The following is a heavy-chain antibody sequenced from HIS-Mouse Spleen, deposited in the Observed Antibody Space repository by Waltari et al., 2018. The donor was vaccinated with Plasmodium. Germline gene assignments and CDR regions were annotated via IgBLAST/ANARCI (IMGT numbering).Heavy chain of an antibody. Sequence: QVQLQQWGAGLLKPSETLSLTCAVYGGYFSGYYWSWIRQPPGKGLECIGEIKHSGSTNHNPSLKSSVTISVDTSKNQSSPKLSSVTAADTAVYYCARVTSSGVYWYFDLWGRGTLVTVSS. V-gene: IGHV4-34*01. J-gene: IGHJ2*01. CDR2: IKHSGST. D-gene: IGHD3-3*01. CDR3: ARVTSSGVYWYFDL. CDR1: GGYFSGYY.